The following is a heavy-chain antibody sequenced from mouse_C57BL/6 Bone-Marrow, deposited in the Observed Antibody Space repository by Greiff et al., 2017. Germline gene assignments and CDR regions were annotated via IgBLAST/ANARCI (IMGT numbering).Heavy chain of an antibody. CDR3: AIDWLLPLAY. J-gene: IGHJ3*01. V-gene: IGHV5-4*01. CDR1: GFTFSSYA. Sequence: EVQLVESGGGLVQPGGSLKLSCAASGFTFSSYAMSWVRQTPEKRLEWVATISDGGSYTYYPDNVKGRFTLSRDKANNHLYLQLSHLTSEDTAMYYCAIDWLLPLAYWGQGTLVTVSA. D-gene: IGHD2-3*01. CDR2: ISDGGSYT.